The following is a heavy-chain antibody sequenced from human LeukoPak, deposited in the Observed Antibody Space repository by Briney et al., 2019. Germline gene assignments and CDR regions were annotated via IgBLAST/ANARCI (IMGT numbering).Heavy chain of an antibody. CDR2: IRYDGSNK. CDR1: GFTFSSYG. Sequence: AGGSLRLSCAASGFTFSSYGMHWVRQAPGKGLEWVAFIRYDGSNKYYADSVKGRFTISRDNSKNTLYLQMNSLRAEDTAVYYCAKDKAGIAARPSSYGSLDYWGQGTLVTISS. CDR3: AKDKAGIAARPSSYGSLDY. J-gene: IGHJ4*02. D-gene: IGHD6-6*01. V-gene: IGHV3-30*02.